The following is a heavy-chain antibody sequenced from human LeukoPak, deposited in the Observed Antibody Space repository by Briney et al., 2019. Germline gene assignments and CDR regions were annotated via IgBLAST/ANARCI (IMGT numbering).Heavy chain of an antibody. CDR1: GGTFSSYA. CDR3: ARAGIAAAGIGDWFDP. Sequence: SVKVSCKASGGTFSSYAISWVRQAPGQGLEWMGRIIPILGIANYAQKFQGRVTITADKSTSTAYMELSSLRSEDTAVYYCARAGIAAAGIGDWFDPWGQGTLVTVSS. CDR2: IIPILGIA. D-gene: IGHD6-13*01. V-gene: IGHV1-69*04. J-gene: IGHJ5*02.